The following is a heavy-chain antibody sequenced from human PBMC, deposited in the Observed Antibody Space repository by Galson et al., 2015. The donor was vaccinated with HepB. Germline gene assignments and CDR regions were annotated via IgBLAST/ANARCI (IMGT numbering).Heavy chain of an antibody. CDR1: GYTFTSYY. CDR3: ARDRVPGIAAAGEYYFDY. D-gene: IGHD6-13*01. Sequence: SVKVSCKASGYTFTSYYMHWVRQAPGQGLEWMGIINPSGGSTSYAQKFQGRVTMTRDTSTGTVYMELSSLRSEDTAVYYCARDRVPGIAAAGEYYFDYWGQGTLVTVSS. CDR2: INPSGGST. V-gene: IGHV1-46*01. J-gene: IGHJ4*02.